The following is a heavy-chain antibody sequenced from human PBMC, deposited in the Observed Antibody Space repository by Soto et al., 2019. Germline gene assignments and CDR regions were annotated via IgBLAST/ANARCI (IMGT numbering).Heavy chain of an antibody. CDR2: IYYSGST. D-gene: IGHD6-13*01. J-gene: IGHJ4*02. CDR1: GGSISSYY. Sequence: SETLSLTCTVSGGSISSYYWSWIRQPPGKGLEWIGYIYYSGSTNYNPSLKSRVTISVDTSKNQFSLKLSSVTAADTAVYYCARGGSSSWYAHAKPDFDDSGQGTLVTVSS. CDR3: ARGGSSSWYAHAKPDFDD. V-gene: IGHV4-59*01.